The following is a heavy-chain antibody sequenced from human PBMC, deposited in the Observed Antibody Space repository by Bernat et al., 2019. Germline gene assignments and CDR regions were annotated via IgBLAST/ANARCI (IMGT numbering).Heavy chain of an antibody. CDR1: GGSISSSTYY. CDR3: VRRRAHSAYCDY. D-gene: IGHD4-11*01. CDR2: IHYSGSI. Sequence: QVQLQESGPGLVKPSETLSLTCTVSGGSISSSTYYWGWIRQPPGKGLEWIGNIHYSGSIYYNPSLKSRATLSVDTPTNQFSLKLSSVTAADTAVYYCVRRRAHSAYCDYWGQGTLVTVSS. V-gene: IGHV4-39*01. J-gene: IGHJ4*02.